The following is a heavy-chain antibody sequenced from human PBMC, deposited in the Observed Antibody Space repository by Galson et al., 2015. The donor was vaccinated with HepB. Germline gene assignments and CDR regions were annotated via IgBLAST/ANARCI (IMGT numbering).Heavy chain of an antibody. CDR3: AREAGYYDSSGYPCHAFDI. D-gene: IGHD3-22*01. CDR1: GGSISSSGYY. J-gene: IGHJ3*02. V-gene: IGHV4-39*07. Sequence: EALSLTCSVSGGSISSSGYYWGWIRQPPGKGLEWIGTVYYTGSTYYNPSLKSRVILSVDTSKNQFSLKLSSVSAADTAVYYCAREAGYYDSSGYPCHAFDIWGQATMVTVSS. CDR2: VYYTGST.